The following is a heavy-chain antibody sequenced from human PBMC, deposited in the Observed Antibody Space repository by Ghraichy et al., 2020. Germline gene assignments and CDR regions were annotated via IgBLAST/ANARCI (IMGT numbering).Heavy chain of an antibody. CDR1: GFSLSTSGVV. CDR2: IYWDDDK. V-gene: IGHV2-5*02. D-gene: IGHD3-10*01. CDR3: AHRRARFRELPSYGFDP. J-gene: IGHJ5*02. Sequence: SGPTLVKPTQTLTLTCTFSGFSLSTSGVVVGWIRQPPGKALEWLALIYWDDDKRYSPSLKSRLTITKDTSKNQVVLTMTNMDPVDTATYYCAHRRARFRELPSYGFDPWGQGTLVTVAS.